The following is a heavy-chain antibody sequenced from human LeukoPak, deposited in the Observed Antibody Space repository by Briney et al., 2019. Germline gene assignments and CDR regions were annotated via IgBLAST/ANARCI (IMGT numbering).Heavy chain of an antibody. D-gene: IGHD4-11*01. V-gene: IGHV1-2*02. CDR2: INPNSGGT. Sequence: ASVKVSCKASGYTFTGYYMHWVRQAPGQGLEWMGWINPNSGGTNYVQKFQGRVTMTRDTSISTAYMELSRLRSDDTAVYYCARDTVTICPGGDYWGQGTLVTVSS. CDR1: GYTFTGYY. CDR3: ARDTVTICPGGDY. J-gene: IGHJ4*02.